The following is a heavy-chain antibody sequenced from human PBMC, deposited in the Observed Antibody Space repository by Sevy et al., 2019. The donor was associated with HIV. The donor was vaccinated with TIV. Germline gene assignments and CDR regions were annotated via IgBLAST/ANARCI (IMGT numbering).Heavy chain of an antibody. Sequence: GGSLRLSCAASGFTFSSFAMTWVRQAPGKGLEWVSGISGSGDNTYYADSVKGRFTISRDNSKNTLYLQMNGLRAEDTAVYYCAKGITMLLRVLDAIDIWGQGTMVTVSS. CDR1: GFTFSSFA. CDR2: ISGSGDNT. J-gene: IGHJ3*02. V-gene: IGHV3-23*01. D-gene: IGHD3-10*02. CDR3: AKGITMLLRVLDAIDI.